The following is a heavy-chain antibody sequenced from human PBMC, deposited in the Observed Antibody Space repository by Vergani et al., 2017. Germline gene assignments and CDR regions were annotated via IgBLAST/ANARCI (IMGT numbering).Heavy chain of an antibody. CDR2: ISYDGSNK. Sequence: QVQLVESGGGVVQPGRSLRLSCAASGFTFSSYGMHWVRQAPGKGLEWVAVISYDGSNKYYADSVKGRFTISRDNSKNTLYLQMNSLRAEDTAVYYCARAGPDYYGSGSYFYGMDVWGQGTTVTVSS. CDR1: GFTFSSYG. J-gene: IGHJ6*02. D-gene: IGHD3-10*01. V-gene: IGHV3-30*03. CDR3: ARAGPDYYGSGSYFYGMDV.